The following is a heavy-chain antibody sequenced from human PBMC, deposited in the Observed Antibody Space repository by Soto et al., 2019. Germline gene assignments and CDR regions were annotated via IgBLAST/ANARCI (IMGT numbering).Heavy chain of an antibody. CDR3: ARHALSLVVTQFDP. J-gene: IGHJ5*02. V-gene: IGHV4-39*01. D-gene: IGHD2-21*02. CDR2: IYYSGST. Sequence: QLQLQESGPGLVKPSETLSLTCTVSGGPISSSSYYWGWIRQPPGKGLEWIGSIYYSGSTYYNPSLKSRVTISVDTSKNQFSLKLSSVTAADTAVYYCARHALSLVVTQFDPWGQGTLVTVSS. CDR1: GGPISSSSYY.